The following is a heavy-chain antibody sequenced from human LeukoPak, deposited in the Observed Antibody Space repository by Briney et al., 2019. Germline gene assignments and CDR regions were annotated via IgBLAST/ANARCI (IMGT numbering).Heavy chain of an antibody. CDR1: GFTFSDNY. CDR3: TRDPYCSSTSCHNSGKGYLEWLTQEETYYYYYMDV. Sequence: GGSLRLSCAASGFTFSDNYMSWICKGPGPGLELVSYISSSYSTINYTNPVKSRRTTSRDKAKNSLYLQMNSLRAEDTAVYYCTRDPYCSSTSCHNSGKGYLEWLTQEETYYYYYMDVWGKGTTVTVSS. D-gene: IGHD2-2*01. J-gene: IGHJ6*03. V-gene: IGHV3-11*01. CDR2: ISSSYSTI.